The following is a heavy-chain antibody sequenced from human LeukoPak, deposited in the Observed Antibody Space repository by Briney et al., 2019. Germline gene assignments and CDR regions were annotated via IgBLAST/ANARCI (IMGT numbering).Heavy chain of an antibody. CDR3: ARGPSVGSGWSPDY. CDR1: GFTFKNYE. CDR2: ISSSGSPI. Sequence: PGGSLRLSCAASGFTFKNYEMNWVRQAPGKGLEWVSYISSSGSPIYYADSVKVRFTISRDNAKNSLYLQMNSLRAEDTAVYYCARGPSVGSGWSPDYWGQGTLVTVSS. V-gene: IGHV3-48*03. J-gene: IGHJ4*02. D-gene: IGHD6-19*01.